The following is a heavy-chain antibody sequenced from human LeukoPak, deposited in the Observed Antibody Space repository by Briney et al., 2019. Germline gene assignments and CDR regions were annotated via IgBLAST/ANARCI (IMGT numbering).Heavy chain of an antibody. D-gene: IGHD2-15*01. CDR2: VNHSGYT. CDR3: ARLIGYCSVYSCPGWGS. Sequence: SETLSLTCDVSGVSFSTYYWSWIRQSPEKGLEWIGEVNHSGYTNYNPSLKGRVTISVDTSKNQFSLKLSSVTAADTAVYYCARLIGYCSVYSCPGWGSWGQGTLVTVSS. J-gene: IGHJ5*02. CDR1: GVSFSTYY. V-gene: IGHV4-34*01.